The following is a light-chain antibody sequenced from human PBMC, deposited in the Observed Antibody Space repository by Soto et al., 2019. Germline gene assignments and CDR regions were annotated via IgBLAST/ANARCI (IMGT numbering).Light chain of an antibody. CDR2: GAS. V-gene: IGKV3-15*01. Sequence: EIVMPQSPAPLSVSPGERATLSCRASQSVSSNLDWYQQKPGQAPRLLIYGASTRATGIPARFSGSGSGTEFTLTISSLQSEDFAVYYCQQYNNWPPYTFGQGTKLEIK. CDR3: QQYNNWPPYT. J-gene: IGKJ2*01. CDR1: QSVSSN.